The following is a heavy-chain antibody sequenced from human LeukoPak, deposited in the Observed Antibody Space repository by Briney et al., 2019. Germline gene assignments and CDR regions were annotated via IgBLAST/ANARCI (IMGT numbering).Heavy chain of an antibody. CDR3: AREGQQLVQAFDY. CDR1: GLTFSSYW. J-gene: IGHJ4*02. CDR2: IKQDGSEK. V-gene: IGHV3-7*01. Sequence: PGGSLRLSCAASGLTFSSYWMSWVRQAPGKGLEWVANIKQDGSEKYYVDSVKGRFTISRDNAKNSLYLQMNSLRAEDTAVYYCAREGQQLVQAFDYWGQGTLVTVSS. D-gene: IGHD6-13*01.